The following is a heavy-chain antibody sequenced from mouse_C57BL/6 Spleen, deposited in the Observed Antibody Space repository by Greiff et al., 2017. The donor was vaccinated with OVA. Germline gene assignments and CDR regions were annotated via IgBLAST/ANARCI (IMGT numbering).Heavy chain of an antibody. D-gene: IGHD1-1*01. Sequence: QVQLQQSGPGLVQPSQSLSITCTVSGFSLTSYGVHWVRQSPGKGLEWLGVIWSGGSTDYNAAFISRLSISKDNSKSQVFFKMNRLQADDTAIYYCARNIYGSSYYAMDYWGQGTSVTVSS. CDR3: ARNIYGSSYYAMDY. V-gene: IGHV2-2*01. CDR1: GFSLTSYG. J-gene: IGHJ4*01. CDR2: IWSGGST.